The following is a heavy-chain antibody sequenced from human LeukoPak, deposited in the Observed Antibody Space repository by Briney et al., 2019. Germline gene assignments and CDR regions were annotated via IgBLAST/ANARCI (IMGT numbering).Heavy chain of an antibody. CDR2: IYSGGST. V-gene: IGHV3-66*02. D-gene: IGHD5-24*01. Sequence: GGSLRLPCAASGLTVSSNYMSWVRQAPGKGPEWVSVIYSGGSTYYADSVKGRFTISRDNSKNTLYLQMNSLRAEDTAVYYCARVEMATIFAFDIWGQGTLVTVSS. CDR3: ARVEMATIFAFDI. J-gene: IGHJ3*02. CDR1: GLTVSSNY.